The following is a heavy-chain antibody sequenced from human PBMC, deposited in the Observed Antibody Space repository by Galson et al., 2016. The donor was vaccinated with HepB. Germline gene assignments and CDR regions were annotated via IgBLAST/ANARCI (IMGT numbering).Heavy chain of an antibody. D-gene: IGHD3-3*01. CDR2: IYYSGGT. CDR1: GSSISNSSYY. Sequence: SETLSLTCTVSGSSISNSSYYWGWIRQPPGKGLEWIGSIYYSGGTYYNPSLKSRVIISMDTSKNYFSLRLSSVAAADPAVYYCAGQTTFGVVTYFDLWGQGTLVTVS. CDR3: AGQTTFGVVTYFDL. J-gene: IGHJ4*02. V-gene: IGHV4-39*07.